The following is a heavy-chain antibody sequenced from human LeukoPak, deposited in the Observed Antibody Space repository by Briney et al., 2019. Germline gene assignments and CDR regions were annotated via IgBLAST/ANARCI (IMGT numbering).Heavy chain of an antibody. CDR3: TRTTVTTADWWFDP. Sequence: GGSLRLSCTVSGFTFGDYAMSWVRQAPGRGRQGVGWVRSKPYGGTTEYAASVKGRFTISRDDSKSIAYLQMNSLKTEDTAVYYCTRTTVTTADWWFDPWGQGTLVTVSS. CDR2: VRSKPYGGTT. V-gene: IGHV3-49*04. J-gene: IGHJ5*02. CDR1: GFTFGDYA. D-gene: IGHD4-17*01.